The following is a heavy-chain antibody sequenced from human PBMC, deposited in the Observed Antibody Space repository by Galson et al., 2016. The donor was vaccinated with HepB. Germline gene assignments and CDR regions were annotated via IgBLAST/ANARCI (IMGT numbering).Heavy chain of an antibody. Sequence: SLRLSCAASGFTFSGSAMHWVRQASGKGLEWVGRISSKANNYATAYAASVKGRFTISRDDSKNTAYLQMNSLGAEDTAIYYCAVRYSSIWYFQYWGRGTLVSVSS. CDR3: AVRYSSIWYFQY. CDR1: GFTFSGSA. CDR2: ISSKANNYAT. D-gene: IGHD6-13*01. J-gene: IGHJ1*01. V-gene: IGHV3-73*01.